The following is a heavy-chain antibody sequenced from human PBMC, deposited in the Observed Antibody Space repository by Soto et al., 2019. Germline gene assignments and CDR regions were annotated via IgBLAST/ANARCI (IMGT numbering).Heavy chain of an antibody. V-gene: IGHV1-69*12. CDR3: ARDTPYGSGSSDWFDP. CDR2: IIPIFGTA. D-gene: IGHD3-10*01. Sequence: QVQLVQSGAEVKKPGSSVKVSCKASGGTFSSYAISWVRQAPGQGLEWMGGIIPIFGTANYAQKFQGRVAITADESTSTAYMELSSLRSEDTAVYYCARDTPYGSGSSDWFDPWGQGTLVTVSS. J-gene: IGHJ5*02. CDR1: GGTFSSYA.